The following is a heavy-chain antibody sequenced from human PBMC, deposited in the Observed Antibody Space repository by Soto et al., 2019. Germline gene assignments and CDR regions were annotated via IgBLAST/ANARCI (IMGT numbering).Heavy chain of an antibody. D-gene: IGHD4-17*01. V-gene: IGHV1-18*01. Sequence: QVQLVQSGAEVKKPGASVKVSCKASGYTFTSYGISWVRQAPGQGLEWMGWISAYNGNTNYAQKRQGRVTMTTDTSTSTAYMELRSLRSDDTAVYYCARFSYGDYVWGPWDYWGQGTLVTVSS. J-gene: IGHJ4*02. CDR1: GYTFTSYG. CDR3: ARFSYGDYVWGPWDY. CDR2: ISAYNGNT.